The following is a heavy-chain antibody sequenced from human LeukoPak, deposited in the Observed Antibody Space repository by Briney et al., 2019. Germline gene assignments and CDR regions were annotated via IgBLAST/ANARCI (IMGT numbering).Heavy chain of an antibody. Sequence: HGESLKISCKASGYSFTDYWIVWVRQMPGKGLEWMGAIYPGDSDTRYSPSLDGQVTISADKSVSTTYLQWCSLQASDTAMYYCARPSSLYGGTSEDYWGQGTLVTVSS. CDR2: IYPGDSDT. V-gene: IGHV5-51*01. J-gene: IGHJ4*02. D-gene: IGHD4-23*01. CDR1: GYSFTDYW. CDR3: ARPSSLYGGTSEDY.